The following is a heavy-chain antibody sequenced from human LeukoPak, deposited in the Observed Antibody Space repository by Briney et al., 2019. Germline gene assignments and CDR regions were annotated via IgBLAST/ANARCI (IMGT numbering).Heavy chain of an antibody. CDR3: ARGVGIAAAGTVFDY. Sequence: GGSLRLSCAASGLTFSSYSMNWVRQAPGKGLEWVSSISSSSSYIYYADSVKGRFTISRDNAKNSLYLQMNSQRAEDTAVYYCARGVGIAAAGTVFDYWGQGTLVTVSS. V-gene: IGHV3-21*01. CDR2: ISSSSSYI. J-gene: IGHJ4*02. D-gene: IGHD6-13*01. CDR1: GLTFSSYS.